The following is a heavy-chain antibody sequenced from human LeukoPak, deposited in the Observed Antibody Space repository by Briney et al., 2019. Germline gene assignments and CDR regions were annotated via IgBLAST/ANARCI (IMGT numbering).Heavy chain of an antibody. J-gene: IGHJ6*04. D-gene: IGHD3-10*01. CDR1: GFTFSSYE. Sequence: GGSLRLSCAASGFTFSSYEMNWVRQAPGKGLEWVSYISSSGSTIYYADSVKGRFTISRDNAKNSLYLQMNSLRAEDTAVYYCAELGITMIRGVWGKAPTVPISS. CDR3: AELGITMIRGV. V-gene: IGHV3-48*03. CDR2: ISSSGSTI.